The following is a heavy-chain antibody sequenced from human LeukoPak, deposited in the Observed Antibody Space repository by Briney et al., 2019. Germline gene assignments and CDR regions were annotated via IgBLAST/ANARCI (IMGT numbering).Heavy chain of an antibody. CDR2: IIPIFGIA. Sequence: GASVKVSCKASGGTFSSYAISWVRQAPGQGLEWMGRIIPIFGIANYAQKFQGRVTITADKSTSTAYMELSSLRSEDTAVYYCARMGGSVTSYWYFDLWGRGTLVTVSS. CDR1: GGTFSSYA. V-gene: IGHV1-69*04. J-gene: IGHJ2*01. D-gene: IGHD1-1*01. CDR3: ARMGGSVTSYWYFDL.